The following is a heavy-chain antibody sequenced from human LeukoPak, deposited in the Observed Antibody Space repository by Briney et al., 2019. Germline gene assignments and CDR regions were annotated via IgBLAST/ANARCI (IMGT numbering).Heavy chain of an antibody. V-gene: IGHV3-21*01. CDR3: ARGQYYDILTGYYHSWFDP. J-gene: IGHJ5*02. Sequence: GGSLRLSCAASGFTFSSYSMNWVRQAPGKGLEWVSSISSSSSYIYYADSVKGRFTISRDNAKNSLYLQMNSLRAEDTAVYYCARGQYYDILTGYYHSWFDPWGQGTLVTVSS. CDR2: ISSSSSYI. D-gene: IGHD3-9*01. CDR1: GFTFSSYS.